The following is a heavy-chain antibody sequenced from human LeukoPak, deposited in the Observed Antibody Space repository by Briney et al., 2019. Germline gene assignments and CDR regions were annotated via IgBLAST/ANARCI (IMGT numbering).Heavy chain of an antibody. D-gene: IGHD2-2*01. Sequence: GRSLRLSCAASGFTFSSYGMHWVRQAPGKGREWVAVISYDGSNKYYADSVKGRFTISRDNSKNTLYLQMNSLRAEDTAVYYCAKLGGSTSLPFYWGQGTLVTVSS. CDR3: AKLGGSTSLPFY. CDR2: ISYDGSNK. J-gene: IGHJ4*02. CDR1: GFTFSSYG. V-gene: IGHV3-30*18.